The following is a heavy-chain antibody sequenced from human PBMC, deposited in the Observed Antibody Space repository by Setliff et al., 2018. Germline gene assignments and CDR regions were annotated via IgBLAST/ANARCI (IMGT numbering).Heavy chain of an antibody. CDR3: CSGSYLFVY. D-gene: IGHD1-26*01. CDR2: ISASGDTT. J-gene: IGHJ4*02. V-gene: IGHV3-23*01. CDR1: GYTSSSYA. Sequence: GGSLRLSCAASGYTSSSYAMTRVRQAPGKGLEWVSIISASGDTTYYADSVKGRFTISRDNSKNTLYLQMNSLRAEDTAVYYCCSGSYLFVYWGQGSLVTVSS.